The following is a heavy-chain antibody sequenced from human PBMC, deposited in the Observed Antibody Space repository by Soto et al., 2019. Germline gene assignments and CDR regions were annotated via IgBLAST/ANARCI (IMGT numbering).Heavy chain of an antibody. CDR1: GGSFSGFY. Sequence: QVQLQQWGAGLLKPSETLSLTCAVYGGSFSGFYWSWIRQPPGKGLEWIGEINHSGSTNYNPSLKSPVTISVDTSKNQFSLKLSSVTAADTAVYYCARGGRITIFGVAKNIYYWGQGTLVTVSS. V-gene: IGHV4-34*01. D-gene: IGHD3-3*01. J-gene: IGHJ4*02. CDR3: ARGGRITIFGVAKNIYY. CDR2: INHSGST.